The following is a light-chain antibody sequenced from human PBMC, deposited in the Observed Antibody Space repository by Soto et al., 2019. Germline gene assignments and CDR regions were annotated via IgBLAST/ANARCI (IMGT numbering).Light chain of an antibody. CDR1: QSVSSN. V-gene: IGKV3-15*01. Sequence: EIVMTQSPATLSVSPGERATLSCRASQSVSSNLAWYQQKPGQAPRLLIYGASTRAAGIPARFSGSGSGTEFTLTLSSLQSEDFAVYSCQHYSNWPPWTFGQGTKVEIK. CDR2: GAS. J-gene: IGKJ1*01. CDR3: QHYSNWPPWT.